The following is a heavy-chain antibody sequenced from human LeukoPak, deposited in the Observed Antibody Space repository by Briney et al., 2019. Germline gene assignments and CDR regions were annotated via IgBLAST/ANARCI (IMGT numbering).Heavy chain of an antibody. CDR3: VSFYETY. D-gene: IGHD2-2*01. V-gene: IGHV3-74*01. CDR1: GNYW. J-gene: IGHJ4*02. Sequence: GGSLRLSCVASGNYWMHWVRQAPGKGLVWVSHINSDGSWTGYADSVKGRFTISKDNAKNTVYLQMNNLRAEDTAVYYCVSFYETYWGRGTLVTVSS. CDR2: INSDGSWT.